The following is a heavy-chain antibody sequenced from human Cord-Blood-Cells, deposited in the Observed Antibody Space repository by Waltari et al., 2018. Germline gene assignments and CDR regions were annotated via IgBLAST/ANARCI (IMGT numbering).Heavy chain of an antibody. V-gene: IGHV1-3*01. J-gene: IGHJ4*02. D-gene: IGHD1-1*01. CDR1: GYTFTSYA. Sequence: QVQLVQSGAEVKKPGASVKVSCKASGYTFTSYAMHWVRQAPGQRLEWMGWINAGNGNTKYSQKFQGRVTITRDTSASTAYMELSSLRSEDTAVYYCARKGARYNWNDFDYWGQGTLVTVSS. CDR3: ARKGARYNWNDFDY. CDR2: INAGNGNT.